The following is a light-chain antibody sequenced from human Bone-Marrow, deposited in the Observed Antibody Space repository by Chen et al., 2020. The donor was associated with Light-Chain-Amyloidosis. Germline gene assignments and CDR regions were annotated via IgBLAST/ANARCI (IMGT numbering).Light chain of an antibody. V-gene: IGLV3-21*02. CDR3: QVWDRSSDRPV. CDR2: DDS. CDR1: NIGSTR. J-gene: IGLJ3*02. Sequence: SSVLTPPSPVSVAPGQTAPLACGVNNIGSTRVHWYQQTPGQAPLLVVYDDSDRPSGIPERLSASNSGNTASLTISRVEAGDEADYYCQVWDRSSDRPVFGGGTKLTVL.